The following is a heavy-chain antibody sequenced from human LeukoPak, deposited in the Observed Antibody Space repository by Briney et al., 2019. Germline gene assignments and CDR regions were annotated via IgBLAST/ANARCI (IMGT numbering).Heavy chain of an antibody. J-gene: IGHJ4*02. CDR3: ARDLMVRWELLSALNY. V-gene: IGHV1-18*01. D-gene: IGHD1-26*01. CDR2: ISAYNGNT. CDR1: GYTFTSYG. Sequence: GASVKVSCKASGYTFTSYGISWVRQAPGQGLEWMGWISAYNGNTNYAQKLQGRVTMTTDTSTSTAYMELRSLRSDDTAVYYCARDLMVRWELLSALNYWGQGTLVTVSS.